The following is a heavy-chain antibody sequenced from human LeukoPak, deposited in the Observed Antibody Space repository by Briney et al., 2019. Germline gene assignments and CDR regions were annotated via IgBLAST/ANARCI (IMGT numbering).Heavy chain of an antibody. V-gene: IGHV4-31*03. Sequence: PSETLSLACTVSGGSISSGGYYWSWLRQHPGKGLEWIGYIYYIGSTYYIPSLKSRVTISVDTSKNQLSLKLSSVTAADTAVYYCARGSYDIFTGYIVRGQGTLVTVSS. CDR1: GGSISSGGYY. D-gene: IGHD3-9*01. CDR2: IYYIGST. CDR3: ARGSYDIFTGYIV. J-gene: IGHJ4*02.